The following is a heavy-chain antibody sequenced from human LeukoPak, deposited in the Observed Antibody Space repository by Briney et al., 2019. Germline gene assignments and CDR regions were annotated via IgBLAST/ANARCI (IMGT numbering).Heavy chain of an antibody. J-gene: IGHJ4*02. CDR1: GFTFSNDG. V-gene: IGHV3-30*18. CDR2: ISYDGSNK. CDR3: AKDRSGIAPGTMDN. D-gene: IGHD1-1*01. Sequence: GGSLRLSCAASGFTFSNDGMHWVRQAPGKGLEWVTLISYDGSNKYYADSVKGRFTISRDNPKNTLYLQMNSLRAEDTAVYYCAKDRSGIAPGTMDNWGQGTLVTVSS.